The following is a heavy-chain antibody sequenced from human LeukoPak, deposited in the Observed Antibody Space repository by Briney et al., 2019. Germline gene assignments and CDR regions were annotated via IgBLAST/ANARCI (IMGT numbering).Heavy chain of an antibody. CDR2: IHHSGSA. CDR1: GASIRSNW. V-gene: IGHV4-4*02. CDR3: VRDRGELSYSHDY. Sequence: SGTLSLTCAVSGASIRSNWWNWVRQPPGKGLEWIGEIHHSGSANYNPSLKSRVTISLDTSENQFSLRLSSVTAADTAVYYCVRDRGELSYSHDYWGQGTLVTVSS. J-gene: IGHJ4*02. D-gene: IGHD3-10*01.